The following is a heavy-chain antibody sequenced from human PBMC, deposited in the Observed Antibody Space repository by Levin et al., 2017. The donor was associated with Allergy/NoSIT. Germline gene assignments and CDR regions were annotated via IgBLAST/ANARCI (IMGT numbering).Heavy chain of an antibody. D-gene: IGHD2-8*01. J-gene: IGHJ4*02. V-gene: IGHV3-30-3*01. Sequence: GGSLRLSCTASGFPFSSYAMHWVRQAPGKGLEWVAVISYDGSNKYYAHSVKGRFTISRDNSKDTLCLQMNGLRAEDTAVYYCARDLSMHPSYYFDYWGQGSLVTVSS. CDR2: ISYDGSNK. CDR1: GFPFSSYA. CDR3: ARDLSMHPSYYFDY.